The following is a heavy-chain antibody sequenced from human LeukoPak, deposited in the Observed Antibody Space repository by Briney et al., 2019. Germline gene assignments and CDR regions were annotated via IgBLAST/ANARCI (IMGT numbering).Heavy chain of an antibody. V-gene: IGHV4-61*08. CDR2: IYYSGST. CDR1: GGSISSGGYS. Sequence: PSQTLSLTCAVSGGSISSGGYSWSWIRQPPGKGLEWIGYIYYSGSTNYNPSLKSRVTISVDTSKNQFSLKLSSVTAADTAVYYCARAEMATPYFDYWGQGTLVTVSS. CDR3: ARAEMATPYFDY. D-gene: IGHD5-24*01. J-gene: IGHJ4*02.